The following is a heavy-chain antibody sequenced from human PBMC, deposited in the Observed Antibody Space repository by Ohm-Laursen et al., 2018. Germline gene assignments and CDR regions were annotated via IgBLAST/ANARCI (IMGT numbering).Heavy chain of an antibody. D-gene: IGHD1-26*01. Sequence: SLRLSCTASGFTFSSYGMHWVRQAPGKGLEWVAVISYDGSNKYYADSVKGRFTISRDNSKNTVYLQMNSLRAEDTAVYYCAKDVGAKAFDIWGQGTMVTVSS. CDR3: AKDVGAKAFDI. CDR1: GFTFSSYG. CDR2: ISYDGSNK. J-gene: IGHJ3*02. V-gene: IGHV3-30*18.